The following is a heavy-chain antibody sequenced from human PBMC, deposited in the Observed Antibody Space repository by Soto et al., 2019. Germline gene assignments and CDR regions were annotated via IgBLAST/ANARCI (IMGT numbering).Heavy chain of an antibody. CDR1: GGSISSYY. CDR2: IYYSGST. D-gene: IGHD2-2*01. CDR3: ARGIGYCISTSCYANWFDP. J-gene: IGHJ5*02. V-gene: IGHV4-59*01. Sequence: SETLSLTCTVSGGSISSYYWSWIRQPPGKGLERIGYIYYSGSTNYNPSLKSRVTISVDTSKNQFSLKLSSVTAADTAVYYCARGIGYCISTSCYANWFDPWGQGTLVTVSS.